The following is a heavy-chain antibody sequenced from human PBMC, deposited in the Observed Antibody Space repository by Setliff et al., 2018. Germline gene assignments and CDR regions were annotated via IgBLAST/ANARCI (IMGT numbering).Heavy chain of an antibody. CDR1: GYTLTNYY. CDR3: AIHRNSYAYSPLDY. D-gene: IGHD3-16*01. CDR2: INPSGGNT. J-gene: IGHJ4*02. V-gene: IGHV1-46*04. Sequence: AASVKVSCKASGYTLTNYYMHWVRRAPGQGLEWMGIINPSGGNTYYAGSVVGRFTISRDNSKNTLYLQMNSLRAEDTAVYYCAIHRNSYAYSPLDYWGQGTLVTV.